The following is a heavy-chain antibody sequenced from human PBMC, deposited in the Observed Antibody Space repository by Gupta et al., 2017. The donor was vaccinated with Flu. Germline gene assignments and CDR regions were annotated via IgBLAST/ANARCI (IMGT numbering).Heavy chain of an antibody. Sequence: SCAASGFTFSSYGMNWVRQAPGKGLEWVSSISSSSKYIHYADSVKGRFTISRDNVQNSVYLQMNSLRAEDTAIYYCARDPFDFFSYWGQGTLVIVSS. CDR1: GFTFSSYG. D-gene: IGHD3-3*01. CDR2: ISSSSKYI. V-gene: IGHV3-21*04. CDR3: ARDPFDFFSY. J-gene: IGHJ4*02.